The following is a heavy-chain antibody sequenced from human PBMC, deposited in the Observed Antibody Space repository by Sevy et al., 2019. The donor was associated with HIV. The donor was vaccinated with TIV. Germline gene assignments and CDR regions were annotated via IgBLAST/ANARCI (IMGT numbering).Heavy chain of an antibody. CDR2: IYNNIGST. CDR3: ARGAVVIGTAATPVLDF. Sequence: SETLSLTCSVSDDSINSYYWSWIRQPPGKGLEWIGYIYNNIGSTSYNASLTSRVTISVDTSKNHSSLKLTSLTAADTAIYYCARGAVVIGTAATPVLDFWGLGSLVTVS. V-gene: IGHV4-59*08. J-gene: IGHJ4*02. CDR1: DDSINSYY. D-gene: IGHD2-2*01.